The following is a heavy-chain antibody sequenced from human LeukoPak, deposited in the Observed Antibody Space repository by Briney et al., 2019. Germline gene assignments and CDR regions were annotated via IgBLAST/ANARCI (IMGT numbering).Heavy chain of an antibody. CDR2: IYTSGST. CDR3: ARYRITMVRGVISGWFDS. CDR1: GGSISSGSYY. V-gene: IGHV4-61*02. D-gene: IGHD3-10*01. J-gene: IGHJ5*01. Sequence: SETLSLTCTVSGGSISSGSYYWSWIRQPAGKGLEWIGRIYTSGSTNYNPSLKSRVTISVDTSKNQFSLKLSSVTAADTAVYYCARYRITMVRGVISGWFDSWGQGTLVTVSS.